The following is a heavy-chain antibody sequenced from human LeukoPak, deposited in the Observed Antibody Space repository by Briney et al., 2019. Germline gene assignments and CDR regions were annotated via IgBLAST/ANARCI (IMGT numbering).Heavy chain of an antibody. V-gene: IGHV3-33*01. D-gene: IGHD3-16*01. J-gene: IGHJ3*02. Sequence: PGGSLRLSCTTSGFTFNTHGMHWVRQAPGKGPEWVAVIWSDGSNRYYADSVKGRFTISRDNSRNMLYLQMNSLRAEDTAAYYCARDPWSGTYSGGEDIWGQGTTVTVSS. CDR1: GFTFNTHG. CDR3: ARDPWSGTYSGGEDI. CDR2: IWSDGSNR.